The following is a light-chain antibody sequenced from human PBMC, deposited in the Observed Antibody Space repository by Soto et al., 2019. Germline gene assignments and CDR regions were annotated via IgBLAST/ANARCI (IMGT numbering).Light chain of an antibody. CDR3: QQCVTPSCT. CDR1: QSVSSTY. V-gene: IGKV3-20*01. J-gene: IGKJ2*02. CDR2: GAS. Sequence: EIVLTQSPCTLSLSPGERATLSCRASQSVSSTYLAWYQQKPGQTPRLLIFGASSRASRIPDRCSGSGSGIDFTITISRLAPEDFAVYYCQQCVTPSCTFGQGTKLESK.